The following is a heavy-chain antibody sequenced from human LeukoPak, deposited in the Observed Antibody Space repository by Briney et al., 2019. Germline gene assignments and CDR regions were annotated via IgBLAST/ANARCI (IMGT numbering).Heavy chain of an antibody. D-gene: IGHD5-24*01. CDR2: IYYSGST. CDR3: ARRASRDGLFDY. J-gene: IGHJ4*02. Sequence: SETLSLTCTVSGGSISSYYWSWIRQPPGKGLEWIGYIYYSGSTNYNPSLKSRVTISVDTSKNQFSLKLSSVTAADTAVYYCARRASRDGLFDYWGQGTLVTVSS. CDR1: GGSISSYY. V-gene: IGHV4-59*08.